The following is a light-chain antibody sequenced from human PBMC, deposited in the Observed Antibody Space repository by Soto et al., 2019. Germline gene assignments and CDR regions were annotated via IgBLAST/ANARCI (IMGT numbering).Light chain of an antibody. CDR2: GNS. CDR3: QSYDSTEGV. J-gene: IGLJ1*01. Sequence: QSVLTQPPSVSGAPGQRVTISCTGSSSNIGAGYDVHWYQQLPGTAPKLLIYGNSNRPSGVPDRFSGSKSGTSASLGITGLQAEDEADYYCQSYDSTEGVFGTGTKLTVL. CDR1: SSNIGAGYD. V-gene: IGLV1-40*01.